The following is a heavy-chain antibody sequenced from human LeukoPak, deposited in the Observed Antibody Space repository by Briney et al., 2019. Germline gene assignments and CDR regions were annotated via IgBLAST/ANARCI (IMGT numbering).Heavy chain of an antibody. CDR3: AKFLPTHIVVANYYFDY. CDR1: GFTFRSYG. V-gene: IGHV3-33*06. Sequence: GRSPRLSXAASGFTFRSYGMHWVRQAPGKGLEWVAVIWYDGSNKYYADSVKGRFTISRDNSKNTLYLQMNSLRAEDTAVYYCAKFLPTHIVVANYYFDYWGQGTLVTVSS. D-gene: IGHD2-21*01. J-gene: IGHJ4*02. CDR2: IWYDGSNK.